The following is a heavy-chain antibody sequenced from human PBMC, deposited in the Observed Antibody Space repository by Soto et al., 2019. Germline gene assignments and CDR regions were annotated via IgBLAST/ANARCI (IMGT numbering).Heavy chain of an antibody. Sequence: QVQLVESGGGGVQPGTSLRVSCVVSGFTCRSYVIHWVRQAPGKGLEWVALTSYDGSDKYYGDSVRCRFTISRDNSRNTVDLQMDSLRLEDTALYYCARWGTTGGLDVWGQGTLVSVSS. CDR3: ARWGTTGGLDV. CDR2: TSYDGSDK. V-gene: IGHV3-30*19. CDR1: GFTCRSYV. J-gene: IGHJ1*01. D-gene: IGHD3-16*01.